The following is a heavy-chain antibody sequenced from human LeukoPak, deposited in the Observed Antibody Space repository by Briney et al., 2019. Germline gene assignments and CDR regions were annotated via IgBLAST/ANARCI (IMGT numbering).Heavy chain of an antibody. CDR2: INHSGST. CDR3: ARGGNSYCTNGVCYPFDY. J-gene: IGHJ4*02. CDR1: GGSFSGYY. V-gene: IGHV4-34*01. D-gene: IGHD2-8*01. Sequence: PSETLSLTCAVYGGSFSGYYWSWIRQPPGKGLEWIGEINHSGSTNYNPSLKSRVTISVDTSKNQFSLKLSSVTAADTAVYYCARGGNSYCTNGVCYPFDYWGQGTLVTVSS.